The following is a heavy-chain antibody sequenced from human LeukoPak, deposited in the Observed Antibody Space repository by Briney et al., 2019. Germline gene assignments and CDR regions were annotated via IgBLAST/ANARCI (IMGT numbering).Heavy chain of an antibody. J-gene: IGHJ4*02. D-gene: IGHD3-9*01. CDR3: ATTDILNLGGPTPLDY. CDR1: GGSISGTTYY. Sequence: PSETLSLTCSVSGGSISGTTYYWGWIRQPPGKGLEWIGNIYYSGTTHYNPSLKSRVTISVDTSKNQFSLTLSSVTAADTAVYYCATTDILNLGGPTPLDYWGQGTLVTVSS. V-gene: IGHV4-39*01. CDR2: IYYSGTT.